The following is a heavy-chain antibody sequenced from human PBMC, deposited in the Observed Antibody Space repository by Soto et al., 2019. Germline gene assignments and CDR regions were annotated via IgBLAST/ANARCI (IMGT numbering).Heavy chain of an antibody. D-gene: IGHD3-3*01. CDR3: ARDRDFWSGYYATGYYYGMDV. CDR2: ISAYNGNT. V-gene: IGHV1-18*01. CDR1: GYTFTSYG. Sequence: ASVKVSCKASGYTFTSYGISWVRQAPGQGLEWMGWISAYNGNTNYAQKLQGRVTMTTDTSTSTAYMELRSLRSDDAAVYYCARDRDFWSGYYATGYYYGMDVWGQGTTVTV. J-gene: IGHJ6*02.